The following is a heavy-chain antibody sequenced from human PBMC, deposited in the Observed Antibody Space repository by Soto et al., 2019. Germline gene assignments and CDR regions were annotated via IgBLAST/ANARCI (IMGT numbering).Heavy chain of an antibody. J-gene: IGHJ4*02. Sequence: ASVNVSCKASGYTFTSYGISWVRQAPGQGLEWMGWISAYNGNTNYAQKLQGRVTMTTDTSTSTAYMELRSLRSDDTAVYYCASGRYYDILTGRQPLDYWGQGTLVTVSS. CDR3: ASGRYYDILTGRQPLDY. CDR2: ISAYNGNT. D-gene: IGHD3-9*01. CDR1: GYTFTSYG. V-gene: IGHV1-18*01.